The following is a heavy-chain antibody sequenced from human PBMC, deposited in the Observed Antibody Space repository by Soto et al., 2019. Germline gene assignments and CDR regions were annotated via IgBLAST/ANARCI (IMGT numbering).Heavy chain of an antibody. J-gene: IGHJ5*02. Sequence: SETLSLTCTVSGGSVSSYYWSWIRQPPGKGLERIGYIYYSGSTNYNPSLKSRVTISVDTSKNQFSLKLSSVTAADTAVYYCARDRRIAAAGTNWFDPWGQGTLVTVSS. CDR2: IYYSGST. D-gene: IGHD6-13*01. V-gene: IGHV4-59*02. CDR3: ARDRRIAAAGTNWFDP. CDR1: GGSVSSYY.